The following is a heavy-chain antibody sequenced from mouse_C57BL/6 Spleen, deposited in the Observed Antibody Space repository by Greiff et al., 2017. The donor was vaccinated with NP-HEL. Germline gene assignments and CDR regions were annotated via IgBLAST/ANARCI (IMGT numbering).Heavy chain of an antibody. D-gene: IGHD4-1*01. CDR3: ARSANWDGYWYFDV. CDR1: GYTFTDYY. V-gene: IGHV1-26*01. CDR2: INPNNGGT. J-gene: IGHJ1*03. Sequence: VQLQQSGPELVKPGASVKISCKASGYTFTDYYMDWVKQSHGKSLEWIGDINPNNGGTSYNQKFKGKATLTVDKSSSTAYMELRSLTSEDSAVYYCARSANWDGYWYFDVWGTGTTVTVSS.